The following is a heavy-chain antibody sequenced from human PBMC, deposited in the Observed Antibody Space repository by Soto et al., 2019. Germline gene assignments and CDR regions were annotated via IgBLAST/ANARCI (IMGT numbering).Heavy chain of an antibody. CDR2: ILDDGNNK. J-gene: IGHJ4*02. CDR3: ARDDEGGSYCDLGY. D-gene: IGHD3-10*01. Sequence: QVQLAESGGGVVQSGRSLRLSCAASGFTFSNYIMHWVRQAPGKGLGWVAVILDDGNNKYYADSVKGRFTISRDNSKNTLSLQMNSLRTEDTAVYYCARDDEGGSYCDLGYWGQGTLVTVSS. CDR1: GFTFSNYI. V-gene: IGHV3-30-3*01.